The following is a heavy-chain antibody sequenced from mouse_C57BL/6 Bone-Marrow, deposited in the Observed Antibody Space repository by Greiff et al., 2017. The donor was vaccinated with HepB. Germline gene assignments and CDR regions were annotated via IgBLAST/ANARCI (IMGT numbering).Heavy chain of an antibody. CDR1: GYTFTSYW. CDR3: ARGDDYAMDY. D-gene: IGHD3-3*01. CDR2: INPSSGYN. Sequence: QVHVKQSGAELAKPGASVKLSCKASGYTFTSYWMHWVKQRPGQGLEWIGYINPSSGYNKYNQKVKDKATLTADKSSSTAYMQLSSLTYEDSAVYYCARGDDYAMDYWGQGTSVTVSS. J-gene: IGHJ4*01. V-gene: IGHV1-7*01.